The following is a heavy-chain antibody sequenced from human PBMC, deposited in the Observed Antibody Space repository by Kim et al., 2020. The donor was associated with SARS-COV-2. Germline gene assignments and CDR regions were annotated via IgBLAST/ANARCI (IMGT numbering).Heavy chain of an antibody. CDR1: GFTFSSYW. Sequence: GGSLRLSCVASGFTFSSYWMHWVRQAPGKGLVWVSRVNSDGSSTSYADYVKGRFTISRDNARKTLYLQRNSLRAEDTAVYYCASPSTGYGWDKFGYWGQGTLVTVSS. D-gene: IGHD3-16*01. CDR2: VNSDGSST. J-gene: IGHJ4*02. V-gene: IGHV3-74*01. CDR3: ASPSTGYGWDKFGY.